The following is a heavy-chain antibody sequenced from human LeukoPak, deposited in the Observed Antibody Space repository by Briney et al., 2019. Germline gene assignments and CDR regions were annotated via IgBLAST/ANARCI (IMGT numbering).Heavy chain of an antibody. Sequence: GGTLRLSCVASGFTFTTYGMNWVRQAPGKGLEWVSGITGSGDRTYYADSVKGRFTISRDNAKNSLYLQMNSLRAEDTAVYYCARDLQWLVNLRAAFDIWGQGTMVTVSS. D-gene: IGHD6-19*01. CDR1: GFTFTTYG. CDR2: ITGSGDRT. V-gene: IGHV3-21*01. J-gene: IGHJ3*02. CDR3: ARDLQWLVNLRAAFDI.